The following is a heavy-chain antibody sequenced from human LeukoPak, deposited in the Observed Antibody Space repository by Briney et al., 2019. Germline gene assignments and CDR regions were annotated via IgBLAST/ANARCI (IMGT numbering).Heavy chain of an antibody. CDR3: ARGGMSMVADPNRDYYYYYGMDV. Sequence: GGSLRLSCAASGFTFSSYAMHWVRQAPGKGLEWVAVISYDGSNKYYADSVKGRFTISRDNSKNTLYLQMNSLRAEDTAVYYCARGGMSMVADPNRDYYYYYGMDVWGQGTTVTVSS. CDR2: ISYDGSNK. D-gene: IGHD2-15*01. J-gene: IGHJ6*02. V-gene: IGHV3-30-3*01. CDR1: GFTFSSYA.